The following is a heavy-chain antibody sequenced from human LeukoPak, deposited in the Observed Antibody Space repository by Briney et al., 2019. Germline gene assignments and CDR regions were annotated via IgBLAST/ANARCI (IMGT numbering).Heavy chain of an antibody. CDR2: ISYDGSNK. Sequence: PGRSLRLSCAASGFTFSSYAMHWVRQAPGKGLEWVAVISYDGSNKYYADSVKGRFTISRDNSKNTLYLQMNSLRAEDTAVYYYARGDYYFDYWGQGTLVTVSS. CDR1: GFTFSSYA. CDR3: ARGDYYFDY. V-gene: IGHV3-30*01. J-gene: IGHJ4*02.